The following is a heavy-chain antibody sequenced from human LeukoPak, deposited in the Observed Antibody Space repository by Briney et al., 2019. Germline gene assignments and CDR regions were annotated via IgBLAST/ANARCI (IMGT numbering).Heavy chain of an antibody. D-gene: IGHD5-12*01. CDR2: IFGSGGSP. J-gene: IGHJ5*02. V-gene: IGHV3-23*01. CDR1: GFTFGSHA. CDR3: AKGPRMVAFGWFDP. Sequence: GGSLRLSCEASGFTFGSHAMYWVRQAPGKGLEWVAGIFGSGGSPHYADPVKGRFTISRDNSKNTLYLQMNSLRAEDTAVYYCAKGPRMVAFGWFDPWGQGTLVTVSS.